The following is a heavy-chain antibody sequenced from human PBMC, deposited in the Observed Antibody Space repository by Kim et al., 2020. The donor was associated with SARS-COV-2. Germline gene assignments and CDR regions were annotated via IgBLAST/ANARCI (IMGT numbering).Heavy chain of an antibody. D-gene: IGHD6-19*01. J-gene: IGHJ4*02. CDR3: VRASGWLPRY. Sequence: GGSLRLSCAGSGFTFDHSALHWVCQAPGSGLDWGSLSSGYVDTNYYADPVKDRFTISIDTSKTCVFLQMNSLRTEDTAFYYCVRASGWLPRYWSQGTLVPVPS. V-gene: IGHV3-43*02. CDR1: GFTFDHSA. CDR2: SSGYVDTN.